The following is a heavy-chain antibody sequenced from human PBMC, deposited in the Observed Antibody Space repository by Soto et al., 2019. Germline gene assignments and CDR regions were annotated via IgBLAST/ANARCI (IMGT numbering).Heavy chain of an antibody. J-gene: IGHJ4*02. CDR3: ARESSGYPDS. Sequence: GGSLRLSYAASGFSFSVYSMNWVRQAPGKGLEWVSYISGSSSTIYYADSVKGRFTISRDNAKNSLYLQLSSLRDEDTAIYYCARESSGYPDSWGQGTLVTV. D-gene: IGHD3-22*01. V-gene: IGHV3-48*02. CDR1: GFSFSVYS. CDR2: ISGSSSTI.